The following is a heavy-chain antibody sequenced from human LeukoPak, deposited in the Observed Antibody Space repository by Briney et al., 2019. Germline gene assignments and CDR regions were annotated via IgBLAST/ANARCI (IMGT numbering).Heavy chain of an antibody. CDR3: ATSYGDYAFNDAFDI. V-gene: IGHV4-31*03. J-gene: IGHJ3*02. Sequence: SQTLSLTCTVSGGSISSGGYYWSWIRQHPGKGLEWIGYISYSGSTYYNPSLKGRVTISVDTSKNQFSLKLSSVTAADTAVYYCATSYGDYAFNDAFDIWGQGTMVTVSS. CDR2: ISYSGST. CDR1: GGSISSGGYY. D-gene: IGHD4-17*01.